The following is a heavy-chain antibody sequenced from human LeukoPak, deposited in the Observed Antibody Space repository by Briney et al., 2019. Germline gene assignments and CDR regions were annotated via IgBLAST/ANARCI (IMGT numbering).Heavy chain of an antibody. V-gene: IGHV6-1*01. CDR1: GDSVSSNSVT. J-gene: IGHJ5*02. CDR3: ARRLTQYDCFDP. Sequence: SQTLSLTCASSGDSVSSNSVTWNWIRQSPSRGLEWLGRTYYRSTWYNDYAVSVRGRITVNPDTSKNQFPLHLNSVTPEDTAVYYCARRLTQYDCFDPWGQGILVTVSS. D-gene: IGHD2-2*01. CDR2: TYYRSTWYN.